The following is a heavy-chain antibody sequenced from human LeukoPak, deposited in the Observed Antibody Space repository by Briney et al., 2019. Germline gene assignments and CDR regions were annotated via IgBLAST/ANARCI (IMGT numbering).Heavy chain of an antibody. J-gene: IGHJ4*02. CDR3: ARIRDYDILTGYHIFDY. Sequence: SETLSLTCAVYGGSFSGYYWSWIRQPPGKGLEWIGEINHSGSTNYNPSLKSRVTISVDTSKNQFSLKLSSVTAADTAVYYCARIRDYDILTGYHIFDYWGQGTLVTVSS. CDR2: INHSGST. CDR1: GGSFSGYY. D-gene: IGHD3-9*01. V-gene: IGHV4-34*01.